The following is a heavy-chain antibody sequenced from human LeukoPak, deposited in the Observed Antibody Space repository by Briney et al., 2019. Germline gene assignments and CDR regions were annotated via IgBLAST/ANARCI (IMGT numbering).Heavy chain of an antibody. V-gene: IGHV3-48*03. D-gene: IGHD3-9*01. J-gene: IGHJ4*02. CDR3: ARDRKYYDILTGYYTPVDC. CDR2: ISSSGSTI. CDR1: GFTFSSYE. Sequence: GGSLRLSCAASGFTFSSYEMNWVRQAPGKGLEWVSYISSSGSTIYYADSVKGRFTISRDNAKNSLYLQMNSLRAEDTAVYYCARDRKYYDILTGYYTPVDCWGQGTLVTVSS.